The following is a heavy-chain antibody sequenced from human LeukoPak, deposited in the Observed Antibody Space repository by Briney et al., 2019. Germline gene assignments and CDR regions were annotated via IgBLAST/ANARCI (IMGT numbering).Heavy chain of an antibody. CDR3: AKDLGDDYNYFDY. V-gene: IGHV3-30*18. CDR2: ISQDGVDK. D-gene: IGHD5-24*01. Sequence: GGSLRLSCAASGFTFSNVGFHWVRQAPGKGLEWVATISQDGVDKYYADSVKGRFTMSRDNSKHTLYLQMNSLKPEDTGLYYCAKDLGDDYNYFDYWGQGTLVTVSS. CDR1: GFTFSNVG. J-gene: IGHJ4*02.